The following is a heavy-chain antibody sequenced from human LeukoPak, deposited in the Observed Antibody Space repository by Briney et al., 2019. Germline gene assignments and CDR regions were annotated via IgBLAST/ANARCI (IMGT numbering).Heavy chain of an antibody. CDR2: ISYDGSNK. CDR1: GFTFSSYA. Sequence: GGSLRLSCAASGFTFSSYAMHWVRQAPGKGLEWVAVISYDGSNKYYADSVKGRFTISRDNSKNTLYLQMNSLRAEDTAVYYCARDAREAKTDAFDIWGQGTMVTVSS. D-gene: IGHD1-26*01. V-gene: IGHV3-30*04. J-gene: IGHJ3*02. CDR3: ARDAREAKTDAFDI.